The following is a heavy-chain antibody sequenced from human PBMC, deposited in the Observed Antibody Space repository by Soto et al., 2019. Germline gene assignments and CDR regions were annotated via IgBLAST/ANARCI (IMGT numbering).Heavy chain of an antibody. V-gene: IGHV1-69*06. D-gene: IGHD5-18*01. J-gene: IGHJ6*02. CDR2: IIPIFGTA. CDR1: GGTFSSYA. CDR3: ASYSYGPYYYYYYGMDV. Sequence: SVKVSCKASGGTFSSYAISWVRQAPGPGLEWMGGIIPIFGTANYAQKFQGRVTITADKSTSTAYMELSSLRSEDTAVYYCASYSYGPYYYYYYGMDVWGQGTTVTVSS.